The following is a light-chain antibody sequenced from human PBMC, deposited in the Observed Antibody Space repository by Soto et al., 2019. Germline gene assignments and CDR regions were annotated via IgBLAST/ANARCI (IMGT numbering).Light chain of an antibody. J-gene: IGLJ2*01. Sequence: QSALTQPASVSGSPGQSITISCTGTSSDVGGYNYVSWYQHHPGKAPKLMIYDVSNRPSGVSNRFSGSKSGNTASLTISGLQAEDEADYYCRSYTSTTTLGIFGGGTKLTVL. CDR1: SSDVGGYNY. CDR2: DVS. V-gene: IGLV2-14*03. CDR3: RSYTSTTTLGI.